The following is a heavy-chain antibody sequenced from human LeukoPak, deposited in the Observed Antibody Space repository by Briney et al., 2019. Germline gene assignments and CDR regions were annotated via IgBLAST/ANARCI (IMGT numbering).Heavy chain of an antibody. D-gene: IGHD3-3*01. J-gene: IGHJ5*02. CDR1: GYTITSYG. V-gene: IGHV1-18*01. Sequence: ASVKVSCKASGYTITSYGISWVRQAPGQGLEWMGWISAYNGNTKYAQKLQGRVTMTTDTSTSTAYMELRSLRSDDTAVYYCARDPITIFGVVIIPGHNWFDPWGQGTLVTVSS. CDR3: ARDPITIFGVVIIPGHNWFDP. CDR2: ISAYNGNT.